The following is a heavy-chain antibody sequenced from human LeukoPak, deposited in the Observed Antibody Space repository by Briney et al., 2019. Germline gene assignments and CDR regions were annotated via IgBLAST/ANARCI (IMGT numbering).Heavy chain of an antibody. D-gene: IGHD2-15*01. V-gene: IGHV4-59*01. CDR1: GGSISSYY. CDR2: IHYSGST. CDR3: ARGAPICSGGTCYDY. Sequence: PSETLSLTCTVSGGSISSYYWSWIRQPPGEALEWIGYIHYSGSTNYNPSLKSRVIISVDTSKNQFSLKLSSVTAADTAVYYCARGAPICSGGTCYDYWGQGTLVTVSS. J-gene: IGHJ4*02.